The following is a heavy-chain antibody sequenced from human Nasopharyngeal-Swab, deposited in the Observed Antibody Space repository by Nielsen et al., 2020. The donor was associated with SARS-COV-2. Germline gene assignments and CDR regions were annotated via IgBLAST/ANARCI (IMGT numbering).Heavy chain of an antibody. CDR3: ATTVTTLSGC. Sequence: VRQAPGKGLEWVAVISYDGSNKYYADSVKGRFTISRDNSKSTLYLQMNSLRAEDTAVYYCATTVTTLSGCWGQGTRVTVSS. V-gene: IGHV3-30*03. J-gene: IGHJ4*02. CDR2: ISYDGSNK. D-gene: IGHD4-17*01.